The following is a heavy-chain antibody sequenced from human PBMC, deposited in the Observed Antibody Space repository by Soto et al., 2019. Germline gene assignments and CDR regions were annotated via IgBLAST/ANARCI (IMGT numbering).Heavy chain of an antibody. J-gene: IGHJ3*02. CDR1: AGSISSYY. CDR2: IYYSGST. V-gene: IGHV4-59*01. CDR3: ATGSSGDDFWSGYYDAFDI. D-gene: IGHD3-3*01. Sequence: SETLSPTCTLCAGSISSYYWSWIRHPPGKGLEWIGYIYYSGSTNYNPSLKSRVTITVDTSKDQFSLKLSSVSAADTAVYYCATGSSGDDFWSGYYDAFDIWGQGTMVTVS.